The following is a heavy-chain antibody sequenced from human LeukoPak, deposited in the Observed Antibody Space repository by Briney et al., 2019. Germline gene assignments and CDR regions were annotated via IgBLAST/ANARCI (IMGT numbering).Heavy chain of an antibody. CDR2: IIPIFGTA. V-gene: IGHV1-69*13. D-gene: IGHD3-9*01. J-gene: IGHJ6*03. Sequence: SVKVSCKASGGTFSSYAISWVRQAPGQGLEWMGGIIPIFGTANCAQKFQGRVTITADESTSTAYMELSSLRSEDTAVYYCARAAFPLPIYYDILTGYPPYDYYMDVWGKGTTVTISS. CDR1: GGTFSSYA. CDR3: ARAAFPLPIYYDILTGYPPYDYYMDV.